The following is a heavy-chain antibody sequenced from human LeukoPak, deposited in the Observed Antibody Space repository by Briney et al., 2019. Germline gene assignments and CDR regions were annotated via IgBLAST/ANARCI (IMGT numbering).Heavy chain of an antibody. V-gene: IGHV3-33*05. CDR2: ILYDNK. CDR3: ARYCSGACYSGVDY. D-gene: IGHD2-21*01. J-gene: IGHJ4*02. Sequence: GGFLRLSCVASGFTFSSFGMHWVRQAPGRGLEWVALILYDNKYYIDSVKGRFTISRDNSKNTLYLQMDSLRAEDTAVYYCARYCSGACYSGVDYWGQGTLVTVPS. CDR1: GFTFSSFG.